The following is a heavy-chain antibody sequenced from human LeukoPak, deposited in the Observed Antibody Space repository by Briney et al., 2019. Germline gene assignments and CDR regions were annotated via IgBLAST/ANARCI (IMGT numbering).Heavy chain of an antibody. CDR2: ISGSGGST. CDR3: AKDTGLWFGELFDY. V-gene: IGHV3-23*01. D-gene: IGHD3-10*01. CDR1: GFTFSSYA. J-gene: IGHJ4*02. Sequence: GGSLGLSCAASGFTFSSYAMSWVRQAPGKGLEWVSAISGSGGSTYYADSVKGRFTISRDNSKNTLYLQMNSLRAEDTAVYYCAKDTGLWFGELFDYWGQGTLVTVSS.